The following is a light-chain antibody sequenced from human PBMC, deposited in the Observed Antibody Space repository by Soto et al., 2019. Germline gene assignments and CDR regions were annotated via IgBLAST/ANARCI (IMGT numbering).Light chain of an antibody. CDR2: EVT. V-gene: IGLV2-14*01. Sequence: QSVLTQPASVSGSPGQSITISCTGTSSDVAAYNYLSWYQQHPGQAPKLIIYEVTNRPSGVSSRFSGSKSGSTASLTVSGLQAEDEAHYYCSSYTIDSSVVFGGGTKVTVL. CDR3: SSYTIDSSVV. J-gene: IGLJ2*01. CDR1: SSDVAAYNY.